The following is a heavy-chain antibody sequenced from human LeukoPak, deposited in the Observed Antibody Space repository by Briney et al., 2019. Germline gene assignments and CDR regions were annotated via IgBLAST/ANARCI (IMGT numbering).Heavy chain of an antibody. J-gene: IGHJ4*02. V-gene: IGHV4-30-2*01. CDR1: GGSISSGGYS. CDR3: ARVCRKPLRKYYYGSGSFDY. D-gene: IGHD3-10*01. CDR2: IYHSGST. Sequence: SQTLSLTCAVSGGSISSGGYSWSWIRQPPGKGLEWIGYIYHSGSTYYNPSLKSRVTISVDRSKNQFSLKLSSVTAADTAVYYCARVCRKPLRKYYYGSGSFDYWGQGTLVTVSS.